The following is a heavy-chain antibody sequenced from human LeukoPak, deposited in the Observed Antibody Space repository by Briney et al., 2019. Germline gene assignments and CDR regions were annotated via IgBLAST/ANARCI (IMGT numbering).Heavy chain of an antibody. Sequence: PGGSLRLSCAASGFTFSSYEMNWVRQAPGKGLEWVSYISSSGSSIYYADSVKGRFTISRDNAKNSLYLQMNSLRAEDTAVYYCVRDRIYYGMDVWGQGTTVTVSS. D-gene: IGHD2-15*01. CDR1: GFTFSSYE. V-gene: IGHV3-48*03. CDR3: VRDRIYYGMDV. CDR2: ISSSGSSI. J-gene: IGHJ6*02.